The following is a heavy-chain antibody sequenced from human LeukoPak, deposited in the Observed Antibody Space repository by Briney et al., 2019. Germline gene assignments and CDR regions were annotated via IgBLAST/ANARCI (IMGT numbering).Heavy chain of an antibody. CDR1: GDSISSSRHS. Sequence: SETLSLTCTVSGDSISSSRHSWGWIRQPPGKGLEWIGSISYSGSTYYNPSLKTRVTMSVDNSKNQLSLKLSSVTAADTAVYYCARGEEHGSGTVHFDYWGQGTLVTVSS. CDR3: ARGEEHGSGTVHFDY. D-gene: IGHD3-10*01. J-gene: IGHJ4*02. V-gene: IGHV4-39*07. CDR2: ISYSGST.